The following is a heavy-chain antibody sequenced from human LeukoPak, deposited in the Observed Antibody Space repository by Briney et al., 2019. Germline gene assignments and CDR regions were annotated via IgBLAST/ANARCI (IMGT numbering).Heavy chain of an antibody. D-gene: IGHD3-22*01. CDR3: ATWYYYDSSGYFSAY. V-gene: IGHV1-2*02. J-gene: IGHJ4*02. CDR2: INPNSGGT. Sequence: GASVKVSCKASGYTFTGYYMHWVRQAPGQGLEWMGWINPNSGGTNYAQKFQGRVTMTRDTSISTAYMELSRLRSDDTAVYYCATWYYYDSSGYFSAYWGQGTLVTVSS. CDR1: GYTFTGYY.